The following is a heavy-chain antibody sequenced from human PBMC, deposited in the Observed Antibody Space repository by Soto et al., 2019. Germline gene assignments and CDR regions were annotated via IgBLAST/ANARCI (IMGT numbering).Heavy chain of an antibody. CDR1: GFSFSSHS. CDR3: ARGADPYYHYYVDV. V-gene: IGHV3-48*01. Sequence: GGSLRLSCTASGFSFSSHSMNWVSQAPRKRQEKVSYITGGSATRYYADSVKGRFTISRDNAKNSLYLQMNNLRADDTAIYYCARGADPYYHYYVDVWGKGTTVTVSS. J-gene: IGHJ6*03. CDR2: ITGGSATR.